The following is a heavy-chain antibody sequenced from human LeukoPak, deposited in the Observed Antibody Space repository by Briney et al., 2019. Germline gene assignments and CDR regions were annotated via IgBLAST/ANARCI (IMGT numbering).Heavy chain of an antibody. CDR3: ARYSNYYYYYCMDV. V-gene: IGHV3-74*01. D-gene: IGHD4-11*01. CDR1: GFTFSSYW. CDR2: INSDGSST. J-gene: IGHJ6*03. Sequence: GGSLRLSCAASGFTFSSYWMHWVRQAPGKGLVWVSRINSDGSSTSYADSVKGRFTISRDNAKNTLYLQMNNLRAEDTAVYYCARYSNYYYYYCMDVWGKGTTVTVSS.